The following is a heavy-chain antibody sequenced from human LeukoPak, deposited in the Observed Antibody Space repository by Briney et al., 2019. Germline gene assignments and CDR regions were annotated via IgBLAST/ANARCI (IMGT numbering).Heavy chain of an antibody. CDR2: IKSKTDGETT. V-gene: IGHV3-15*01. CDR1: GFTFTNAW. CDR3: TTDLGTYYHCSQRLIPIDY. Sequence: PGGSLRLSCVDSGFTFTNAWMSWVRQAPGKGREWIGRIKSKTDGETTNYAEPVRGRFTISRDDSKSAVYLQMNSLKIEDTAVYYCTTDLGTYYHCSQRLIPIDYWGQGTLVTVSS. D-gene: IGHD3-10*01. J-gene: IGHJ4*02.